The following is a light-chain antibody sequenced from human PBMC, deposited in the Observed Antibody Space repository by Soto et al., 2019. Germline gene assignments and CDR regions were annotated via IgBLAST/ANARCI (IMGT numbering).Light chain of an antibody. Sequence: FVLTHSPATLSLSPGERATLSCRASQTVITYLAWYQQKPGQAPRLLIFDATKRVTGIPARFSGSGSGTDFTLTISSLEPEDFAVYYCQQRGNFGGGTKVDIK. CDR3: QQRGN. V-gene: IGKV3-11*01. CDR1: QTVITY. CDR2: DAT. J-gene: IGKJ4*01.